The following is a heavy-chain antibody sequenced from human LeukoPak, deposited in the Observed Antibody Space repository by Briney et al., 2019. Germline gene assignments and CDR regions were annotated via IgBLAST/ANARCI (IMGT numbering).Heavy chain of an antibody. V-gene: IGHV3-7*01. CDR1: GFTFSNYA. D-gene: IGHD6-13*01. CDR3: ARDQTGGNVWSSWDPMGY. CDR2: IKQDGSEK. Sequence: GGSLRLSCAASGFTFSNYAMSWVRQAPGKGLGWVANIKQDGSEKYYADSVKGRFTISRDNAKNSLYLQMNSLRAEDTAVYYCARDQTGGNVWSSWDPMGYWGQGTLVTVSS. J-gene: IGHJ4*02.